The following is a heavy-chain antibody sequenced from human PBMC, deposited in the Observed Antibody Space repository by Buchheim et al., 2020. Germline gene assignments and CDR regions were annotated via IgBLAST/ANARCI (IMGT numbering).Heavy chain of an antibody. CDR1: GFTFSAYW. D-gene: IGHD2-21*02. Sequence: EVQLVESGGGLVQPGGSLRLSCAASGFTFSAYWMHWVRQAPGKGLVWVSLINTDGSTTRYADSVKGRFTISRDNAKNTLYLQMNSLRADDTAVYYCARDGWGGDSPFDYWGQGTL. CDR3: ARDGWGGDSPFDY. CDR2: INTDGSTT. J-gene: IGHJ4*02. V-gene: IGHV3-74*01.